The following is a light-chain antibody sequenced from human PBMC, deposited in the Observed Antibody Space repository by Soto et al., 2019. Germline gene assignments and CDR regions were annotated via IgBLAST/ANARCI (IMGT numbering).Light chain of an antibody. CDR1: QSRSNSE. V-gene: IGKV3-20*01. CDR2: GAS. J-gene: IGKJ1*01. CDR3: QQHGTT. Sequence: EIVLPQSPGTLSLSPGERATLSCRASQSRSNSELAWYQQIPGQAPRLLSYGASTRATGIPDRFSGSGSGTDFTLAISRLEPEDSAVYYCQQHGTTFGQGTKVDIK.